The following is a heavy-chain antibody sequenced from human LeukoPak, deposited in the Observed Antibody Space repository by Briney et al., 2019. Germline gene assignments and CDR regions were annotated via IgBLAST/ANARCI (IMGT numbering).Heavy chain of an antibody. V-gene: IGHV3-20*04. CDR1: GFTFDDYG. CDR2: INGNGGST. J-gene: IGHJ6*03. D-gene: IGHD6-13*01. Sequence: GGSLRLSCAASGFTFDDYGMSWVRQVPGKGLEWVSSINGNGGSTAYADSVKGRFTISRDSAKNSLYLQMNSLRAEDTAVYYCARDAAVQQLGYYYYYMDVWGKGITVTVSS. CDR3: ARDAAVQQLGYYYYYMDV.